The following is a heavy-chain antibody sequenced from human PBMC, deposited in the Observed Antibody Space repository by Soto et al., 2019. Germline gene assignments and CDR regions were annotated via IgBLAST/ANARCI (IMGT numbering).Heavy chain of an antibody. CDR3: ARMASAGTLKWFDP. Sequence: GASVKVSCKASGYSFINFDISWVRQAAGQGPEWLGWMNPGSGKTGYTSKFQGRVAMTRDASTATSHLDLTSLTSDDTAVYYCARMASAGTLKWFDPWARESWSPSPQ. J-gene: IGHJ5*02. V-gene: IGHV1-8*02. CDR1: GYSFINFD. D-gene: IGHD6-13*01. CDR2: MNPGSGKT.